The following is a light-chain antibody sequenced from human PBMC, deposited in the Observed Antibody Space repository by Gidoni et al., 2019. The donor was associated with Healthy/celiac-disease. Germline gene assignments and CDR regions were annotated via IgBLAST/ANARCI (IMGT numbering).Light chain of an antibody. CDR3: QQYNTWPPGYT. CDR1: QSVSSN. V-gene: IGKV3-15*01. Sequence: EIVMKQSPATLSVSPGERATLSCRASQSVSSNLAWYQQKPGQAPRLLIYGASTRATGIPARFSGSGSGTEFTLSISSLQSEDFAVYYCQQYNTWPPGYTFGQGTKLEIK. J-gene: IGKJ2*01. CDR2: GAS.